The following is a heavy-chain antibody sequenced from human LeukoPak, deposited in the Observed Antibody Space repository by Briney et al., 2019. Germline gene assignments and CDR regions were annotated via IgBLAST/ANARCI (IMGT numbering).Heavy chain of an antibody. D-gene: IGHD3-22*01. CDR2: IKRDGNDK. CDR1: GFAFSNYW. CDR3: ARDYWLLQYYFDY. Sequence: GGSLRLSCAASGFAFSNYWMSWVRQAPGKGLEWVANIKRDGNDKYYVDSVKGRFTISRDNAKNSLYLQMNSLRAEDTAVYYCARDYWLLQYYFDYWGQGTLVTVSS. V-gene: IGHV3-7*03. J-gene: IGHJ4*02.